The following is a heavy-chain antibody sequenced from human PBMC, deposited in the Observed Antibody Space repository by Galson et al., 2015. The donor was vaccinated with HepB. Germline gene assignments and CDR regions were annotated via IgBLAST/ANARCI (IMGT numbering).Heavy chain of an antibody. CDR1: GFTFSSYG. D-gene: IGHD6-19*01. V-gene: IGHV3-33*01. Sequence: SLRLSCAASGFTFSSYGMHWVRQAPGKGLEWVAVIWYDGSNKYYADSVKGRFTISRDNSKNTLYLQMNSLRAEDTAVYYCARGMEQWLVAAFYFDYWGQGTLVTVSS. CDR2: IWYDGSNK. J-gene: IGHJ4*02. CDR3: ARGMEQWLVAAFYFDY.